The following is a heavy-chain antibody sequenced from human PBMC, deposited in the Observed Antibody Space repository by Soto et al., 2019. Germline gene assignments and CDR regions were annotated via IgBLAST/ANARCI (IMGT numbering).Heavy chain of an antibody. V-gene: IGHV4-59*01. D-gene: IGHD5-12*01. CDR1: GGSISGYY. CDR3: AKYRRTDAEGYRLDF. CDR2: VYYSGSI. J-gene: IGHJ4*02. Sequence: PSETLSLTCTLSGGSISGYYWSWIRQPPGKGLEWVGYVYYSGSIKYNPSLESRVAISVDMSNNQFSLMLTSVTAADTAVYYCAKYRRTDAEGYRLDFWGQGTLVTVSS.